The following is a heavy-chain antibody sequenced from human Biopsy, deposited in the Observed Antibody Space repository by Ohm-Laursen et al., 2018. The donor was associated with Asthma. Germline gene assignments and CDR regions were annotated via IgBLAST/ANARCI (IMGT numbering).Heavy chain of an antibody. D-gene: IGHD6-19*01. Sequence: GSSVKVSCKVPGGTFSNFAIRWVRQAPGQGLEWMGGIITVFGTTNYAQKFQGRVTITADESTSTAYMEVTSLRSEDKVIYYCARCQVGYSSGWSLLLKKIYYSGMDVWGQGTAVTVSS. J-gene: IGHJ6*02. CDR1: GGTFSNFA. CDR2: IITVFGTT. CDR3: ARCQVGYSSGWSLLLKKIYYSGMDV. V-gene: IGHV1-69*01.